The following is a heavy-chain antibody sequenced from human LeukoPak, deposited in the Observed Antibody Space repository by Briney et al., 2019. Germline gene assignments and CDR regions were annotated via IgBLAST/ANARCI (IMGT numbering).Heavy chain of an antibody. CDR2: INHSGST. Sequence: PSETLSLTCAVYGGSFSGYYWSWIRQPPGKGLEWIGEINHSGSTNYNPSLKGRVTISVDTSKNQFSLKLSSVTAADTAVYYCARGRGYCSSTSCPYYYYYMDVWGKGTTVTVSS. CDR1: GGSFSGYY. V-gene: IGHV4-34*01. CDR3: ARGRGYCSSTSCPYYYYYMDV. D-gene: IGHD2-2*01. J-gene: IGHJ6*03.